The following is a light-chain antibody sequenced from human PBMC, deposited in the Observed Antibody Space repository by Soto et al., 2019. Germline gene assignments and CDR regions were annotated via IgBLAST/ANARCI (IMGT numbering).Light chain of an antibody. J-gene: IGKJ5*01. V-gene: IGKV3D-7*01. CDR2: RAS. CDR1: RSVSSNY. CDR3: QQTSSYLTIT. Sequence: ARRILSPGKSAAQGYSVDRSVSSNYLAWYQQRPGQAPRLFIKRASNRATGIPDRFTGSGSGPHSTLTISGLQTKDFATYYCQQTSSYLTITCGQGTRLEIK.